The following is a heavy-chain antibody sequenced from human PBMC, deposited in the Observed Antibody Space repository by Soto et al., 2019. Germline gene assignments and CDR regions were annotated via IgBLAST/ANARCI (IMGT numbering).Heavy chain of an antibody. CDR3: ARRGSSDYWFDP. V-gene: IGHV3-11*06. J-gene: IGHJ5*02. CDR2: ISSSTTYT. CDR1: GFTFSDYY. Sequence: GGSLRLSCAASGFTFSDYYMSWIRQAPGKELEWVSYISSSTTYTAYADSVKGRFTISRDNAKNSVYLEMNRLRAEDTAVYYCARRGSSDYWFDPWGQGTLVTVSS. D-gene: IGHD2-15*01.